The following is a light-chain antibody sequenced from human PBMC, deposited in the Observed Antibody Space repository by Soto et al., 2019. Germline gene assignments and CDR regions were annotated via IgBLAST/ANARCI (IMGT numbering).Light chain of an antibody. CDR3: QQYAISPVT. CDR2: GAS. CDR1: QSIRSNS. V-gene: IGKV3-20*01. Sequence: EIVLTQSPGTLSLSPGETATLSCRASQSIRSNSLAWYPQKTGQAPRLLIYGASRRATGIPGWFSGSGSGPDFTRTISRLEPEDFSLYGCQQYAISPVTFGHGTRL. J-gene: IGKJ5*01.